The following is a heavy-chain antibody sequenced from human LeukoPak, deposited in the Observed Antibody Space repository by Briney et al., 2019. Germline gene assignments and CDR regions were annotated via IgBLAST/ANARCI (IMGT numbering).Heavy chain of an antibody. V-gene: IGHV4-30-4*08. Sequence: SQTLSLTCTVSGGSISSCDYYWSWIRQPPGKGLEWIVYVYYSGSTYYNPSLKSRVTISVDTSKNQFSLKLSSVTAADTAVYYCARVWLRYTFDYWGQGTLVTVSS. CDR3: ARVWLRYTFDY. D-gene: IGHD5-12*01. J-gene: IGHJ4*02. CDR2: VYYSGST. CDR1: GGSISSCDYY.